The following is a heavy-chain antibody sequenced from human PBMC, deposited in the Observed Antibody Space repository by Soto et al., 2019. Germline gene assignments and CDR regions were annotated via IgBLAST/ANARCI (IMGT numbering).Heavy chain of an antibody. D-gene: IGHD1-26*01. Sequence: PSELLSLTCAVYGGSFSAYYWTWIRQPPGKGLEWIGEINHSGSTNYNPSLKSRVTISVDTSKNQFSLKLSSVTAADTAVYYCARGLELDRPYYFVYWGQGTLVTVSS. CDR2: INHSGST. CDR3: ARGLELDRPYYFVY. V-gene: IGHV4-34*01. J-gene: IGHJ4*02. CDR1: GGSFSAYY.